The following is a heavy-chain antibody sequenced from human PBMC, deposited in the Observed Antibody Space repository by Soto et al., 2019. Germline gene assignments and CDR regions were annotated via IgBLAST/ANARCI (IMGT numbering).Heavy chain of an antibody. J-gene: IGHJ4*02. Sequence: PGGSLRLSCAASGFTVSSNYMSWVRQAPGKGLEWVSVIYSGGSTYYADSVKGRFTISRDNSKNTLYLQMNSLTAEDTAVYYCERSSGWYFDYWGQGTLVTVSS. CDR1: GFTVSSNY. CDR3: ERSSGWYFDY. D-gene: IGHD6-19*01. V-gene: IGHV3-66*01. CDR2: IYSGGST.